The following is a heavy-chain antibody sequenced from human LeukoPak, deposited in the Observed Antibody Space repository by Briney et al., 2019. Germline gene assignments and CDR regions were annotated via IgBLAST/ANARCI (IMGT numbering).Heavy chain of an antibody. J-gene: IGHJ6*02. D-gene: IGHD3-9*01. V-gene: IGHV4-59*01. Sequence: PSETLSLTCTVSGGSISSYYWSWIRQPPGKGLEWIGYIYYSGSTNYNPSLKSRVTISVDTSKNQFSLKLSSVTAADTAVYYCARDRNPEYFDILTGYSYGMDVWGQGTTVTVSS. CDR2: IYYSGST. CDR1: GGSISSYY. CDR3: ARDRNPEYFDILTGYSYGMDV.